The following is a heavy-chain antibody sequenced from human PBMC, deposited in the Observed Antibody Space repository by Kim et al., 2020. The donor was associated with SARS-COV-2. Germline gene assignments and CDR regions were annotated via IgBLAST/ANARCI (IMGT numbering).Heavy chain of an antibody. J-gene: IGHJ6*02. CDR3: ARDLLYQLLKYYYYYGMDV. V-gene: IGHV3-30*07. Sequence: GRFTISRDNYKNTLYLQMNSLRAEDTAVYYCARDLLYQLLKYYYYYGMDVWGQGTTVTVSS. D-gene: IGHD2-2*01.